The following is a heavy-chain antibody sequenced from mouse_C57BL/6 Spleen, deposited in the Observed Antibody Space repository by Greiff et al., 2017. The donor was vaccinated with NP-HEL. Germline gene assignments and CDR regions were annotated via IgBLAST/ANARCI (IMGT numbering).Heavy chain of an antibody. CDR3: ARDDSERDYYFDY. D-gene: IGHD2-4*01. J-gene: IGHJ2*01. CDR1: GFTFSDYG. V-gene: IGHV5-17*01. CDR2: ISSGSSTI. Sequence: EVKLVESGGGLVKPGGSLKLSCAASGFTFSDYGMHWVRQAPEKGLEWVAYISSGSSTIYYVDTVKGRFTISRDNAKNTLFLQMTSLRSEDTAMYYCARDDSERDYYFDYWGQGTTLTVSS.